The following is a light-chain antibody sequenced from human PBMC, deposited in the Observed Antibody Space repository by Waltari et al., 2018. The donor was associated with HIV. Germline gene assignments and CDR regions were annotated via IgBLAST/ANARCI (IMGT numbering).Light chain of an antibody. Sequence: QSVLTQPPSASGTPGQRVTISCSGSSSNIGRSYIFWYQQFPGTAPKLLIYGNNQRPSGVPYRFSGSQSGTSASLAISGLRSEDEADYYCAAWDVSLSGRLFGGGTKLTVL. V-gene: IGLV1-47*01. CDR1: SSNIGRSY. CDR2: GNN. CDR3: AAWDVSLSGRL. J-gene: IGLJ3*02.